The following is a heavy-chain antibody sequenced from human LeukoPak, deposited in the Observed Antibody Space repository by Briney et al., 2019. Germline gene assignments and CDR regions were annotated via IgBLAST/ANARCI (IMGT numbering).Heavy chain of an antibody. V-gene: IGHV1-46*01. CDR2: INPSGGST. J-gene: IGHJ4*02. D-gene: IGHD6-13*01. Sequence: ASVTVSFTASVYTFTSYYMHWVRQAPGQGLEWMGIINPSGGSTSYAQKFQGRVTMTRDTSTSTVYMELSSLRSEDTAVYYCARAGNTYSSSWDQKGDYWGQGTLVTVSS. CDR3: ARAGNTYSSSWDQKGDY. CDR1: VYTFTSYY.